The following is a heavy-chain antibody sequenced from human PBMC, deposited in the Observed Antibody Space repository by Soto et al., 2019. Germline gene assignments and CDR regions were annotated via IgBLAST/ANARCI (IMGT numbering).Heavy chain of an antibody. CDR1: GGSISSGGYY. CDR3: ARDRDRDFWSDQSYAFDI. CDR2: IYYSGST. Sequence: QVQLQESGPGLVKPSQTLSLTCTVSGGSISSGGYYWSWIRQHPGKGLEWIGYIYYSGSTYYNPSLKSRVTISVDKSKNQFSLKLSSVTAAETAVYYCARDRDRDFWSDQSYAFDIWGQGTMVTVSS. D-gene: IGHD3-3*01. V-gene: IGHV4-31*03. J-gene: IGHJ3*02.